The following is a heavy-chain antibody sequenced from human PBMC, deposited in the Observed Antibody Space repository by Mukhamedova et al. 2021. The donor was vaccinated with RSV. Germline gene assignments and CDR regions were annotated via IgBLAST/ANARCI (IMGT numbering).Heavy chain of an antibody. CDR3: AKAADAFDI. J-gene: IGHJ3*02. CDR1: DYA. CDR2: ISWNSGSI. Sequence: DYAMHWVRQAPGKGLEWVSGISWNSGSIGYADSVKGRFTISRDNAKNSLYLQMNSLRAEDTALYYCAKAADAFDIWGQGTMVTV. V-gene: IGHV3-9*01.